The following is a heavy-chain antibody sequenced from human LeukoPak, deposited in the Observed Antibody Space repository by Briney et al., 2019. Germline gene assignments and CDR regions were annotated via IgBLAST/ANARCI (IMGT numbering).Heavy chain of an antibody. V-gene: IGHV4-30-4*01. D-gene: IGHD3-16*01. Sequence: SQTLSLTCTVSGGSISSGDYYWSWIRQPPGKGLEWIGYIYYSGSTYYNPSLKSRVTISVDTSKNQFSLKLSSVTAADTAVYYCAPFLLRGAYFDYWGQGTLVTVSS. CDR1: GGSISSGDYY. CDR2: IYYSGST. J-gene: IGHJ4*02. CDR3: APFLLRGAYFDY.